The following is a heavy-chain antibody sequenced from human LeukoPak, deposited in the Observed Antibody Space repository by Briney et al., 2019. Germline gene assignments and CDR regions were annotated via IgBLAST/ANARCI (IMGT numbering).Heavy chain of an antibody. CDR2: INPKSGGT. J-gene: IGHJ4*02. CDR3: SRSIVGATPIDY. V-gene: IGHV1-2*02. D-gene: IGHD1-26*01. CDR1: GYTFTDYY. Sequence: ASVKVSCKVYGYTFTDYYLHWVRQAPGQGLEWMGWINPKSGGTNYAQKFQDRVTMTRDTSIRTAYMELTRLRSDDSAVYYCSRSIVGATPIDYWGQGTLVTVSS.